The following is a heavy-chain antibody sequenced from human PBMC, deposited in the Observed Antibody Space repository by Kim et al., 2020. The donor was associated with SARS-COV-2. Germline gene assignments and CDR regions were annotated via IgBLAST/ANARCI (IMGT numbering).Heavy chain of an antibody. CDR3: ARASYGSGKAAFDI. J-gene: IGHJ3*02. D-gene: IGHD3-10*01. V-gene: IGHV3-13*01. Sequence: PGSVKGRFTNSRENAKNALYLQMNSRRAGDTAVYYCARASYGSGKAAFDIWGQGTMVTVSS.